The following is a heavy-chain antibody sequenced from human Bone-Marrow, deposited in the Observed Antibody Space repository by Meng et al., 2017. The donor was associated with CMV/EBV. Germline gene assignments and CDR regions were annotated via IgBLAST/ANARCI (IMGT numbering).Heavy chain of an antibody. CDR1: GYTFTSYY. D-gene: IGHD5-18*01. Sequence: ASVKVSCKASGYTFTSYYMHWVRQAPGQGLEWMGIINPSGGSTSYAQKFQGRVTMTRDTSISTAYMELSRLRSDDTAVYYCARDSNSQLLAPFDPWGQGTRVTVSS. CDR2: INPSGGST. V-gene: IGHV1-46*01. J-gene: IGHJ5*02. CDR3: ARDSNSQLLAPFDP.